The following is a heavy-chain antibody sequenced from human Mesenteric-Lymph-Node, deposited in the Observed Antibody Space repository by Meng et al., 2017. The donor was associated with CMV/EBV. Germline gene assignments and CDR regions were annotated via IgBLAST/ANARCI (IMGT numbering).Heavy chain of an antibody. CDR1: GGSFSGYY. D-gene: IGHD4-23*01. V-gene: IGHV4-34*01. CDR3: ARHQRWLKSEGGFNY. J-gene: IGHJ4*02. CDR2: INHSGST. Sequence: QGQLRQWGARLLKPSEPLSLTCAVYGGSFSGYYWSWIRQPPGKGLEWIGEINHSGSTNYNPSLKSRVTISVDASKNQFSLKLSSVTAADTAVYYCARHQRWLKSEGGFNYWGQGTLVTVSS.